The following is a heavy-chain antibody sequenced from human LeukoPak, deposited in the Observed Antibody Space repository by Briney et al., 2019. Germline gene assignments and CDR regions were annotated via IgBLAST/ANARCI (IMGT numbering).Heavy chain of an antibody. V-gene: IGHV3-15*01. D-gene: IGHD2-2*01. CDR3: TTDPQIYCSSTSCYP. Sequence: GGSLRLSCAASGFTFSNAWMSWVRQAPGKGREWFGRIKSKTDGGTTDYAAPVKGKFTISRDDSKNTLYLQMNSLKTEDTAVYYCTTDPQIYCSSTSCYPWGQGTLVTVSS. J-gene: IGHJ5*02. CDR2: IKSKTDGGTT. CDR1: GFTFSNAW.